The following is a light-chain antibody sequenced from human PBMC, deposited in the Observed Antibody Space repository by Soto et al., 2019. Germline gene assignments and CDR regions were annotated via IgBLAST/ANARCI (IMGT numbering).Light chain of an antibody. CDR3: QQYHQWPPVST. J-gene: IGKJ2*01. CDR1: QSVSTN. CDR2: SVS. Sequence: EIVMTQSPATLSVSPGERATLSCRASQSVSTNLAWYQQKLGQAPRLLIHSVSTRATGIPAKFSGSGSGTEFTLTISSLQSEDIAVCYCQQYHQWPPVSTFGQGTKVEIK. V-gene: IGKV3-15*01.